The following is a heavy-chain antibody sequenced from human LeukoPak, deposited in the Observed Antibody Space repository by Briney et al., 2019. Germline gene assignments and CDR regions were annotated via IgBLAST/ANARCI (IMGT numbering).Heavy chain of an antibody. CDR1: GFTFSSYE. J-gene: IGHJ4*02. Sequence: QTGGSLRLSCAASGFTFSSYEMNWVRQAPGKGLEWVSYISSSGSTIYYADSVKGRFTISRDNAKNSLYLQMNSLRAEDTAVYYCAREIRYCSGSKCYLFDYWGQGNLVTVSS. CDR3: AREIRYCSGSKCYLFDY. D-gene: IGHD2-15*01. CDR2: ISSSGSTI. V-gene: IGHV3-48*03.